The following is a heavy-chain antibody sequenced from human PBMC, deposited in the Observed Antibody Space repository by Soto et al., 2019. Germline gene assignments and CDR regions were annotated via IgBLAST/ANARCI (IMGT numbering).Heavy chain of an antibody. J-gene: IGHJ5*02. Sequence: SETLSPTCTVSGGSISSYYWSWIRQPPGKGLEWIGDNYYSGGTNYKPSPKSRVTISVDTSKNQFSLKLSSVTAADTAVYYCARGQYYYDSSGYYPRGWFDPWGQGTLVTVSS. V-gene: IGHV4-59*01. CDR3: ARGQYYYDSSGYYPRGWFDP. D-gene: IGHD3-22*01. CDR2: NYYSGGT. CDR1: GGSISSYY.